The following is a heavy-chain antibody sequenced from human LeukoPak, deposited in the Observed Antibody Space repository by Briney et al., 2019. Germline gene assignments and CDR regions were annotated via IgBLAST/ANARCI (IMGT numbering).Heavy chain of an antibody. Sequence: ASVKVSCKASGYTFTSYGISWVRQAPGQGLEWMGWISAYNGNTNYAQKPQGRVTMTTDTSTSTAYMELRSLRSDDTAVYYCARDLAAAGTEGYWGQGTLVTVSS. CDR2: ISAYNGNT. CDR1: GYTFTSYG. V-gene: IGHV1-18*01. D-gene: IGHD6-13*01. CDR3: ARDLAAAGTEGY. J-gene: IGHJ4*02.